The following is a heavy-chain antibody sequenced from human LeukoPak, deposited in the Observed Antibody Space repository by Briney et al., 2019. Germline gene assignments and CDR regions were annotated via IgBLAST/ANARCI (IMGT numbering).Heavy chain of an antibody. J-gene: IGHJ4*02. V-gene: IGHV3-74*01. D-gene: IGHD1-7*01. CDR3: AKDRVWNSLDS. CDR2: INADGSGT. CDR1: GFTFRNFW. Sequence: PGGSLRLSCAASGFTFRNFWMNWVRQAPGKGLVWVPRINADGSGTTYADSVKGRFTISRDNAKNTLYLQMNSLKNDDTAVYYCAKDRVWNSLDSWGQGTLVTVSS.